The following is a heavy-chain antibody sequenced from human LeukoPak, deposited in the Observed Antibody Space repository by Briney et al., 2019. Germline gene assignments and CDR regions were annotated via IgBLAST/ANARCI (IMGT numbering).Heavy chain of an antibody. D-gene: IGHD3-10*01. V-gene: IGHV3-23*01. J-gene: IGHJ4*02. CDR1: GFTFSNYA. Sequence: PGGSLRLSCAASGFTFSNYAMNWVRQAPGKGLEWVSAINGSGGSTFYADSVKGRFTISRDNSKNTLYLQMNSLRAEDSAVYYCAKGWYYYGSGSYVFDYWGQGTLVTVSS. CDR2: INGSGGST. CDR3: AKGWYYYGSGSYVFDY.